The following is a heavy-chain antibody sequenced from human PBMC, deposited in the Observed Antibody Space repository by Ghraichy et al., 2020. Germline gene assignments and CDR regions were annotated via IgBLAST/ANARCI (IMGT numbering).Heavy chain of an antibody. V-gene: IGHV4-39*02. CDR2: IYYSGST. D-gene: IGHD6-19*01. CDR3: ASTPSSGWPLTFAY. J-gene: IGHJ4*02. Sequence: SETLSLTCTVSGGSISSGSHYWGWIRQPPGKGLEWIGSIYYSGSTYYKPSLKSRITISVDTSKNHFSLRLSSVTAADTAVYYCASTPSSGWPLTFAYWGQGILVTVSS. CDR1: GGSISSGSHY.